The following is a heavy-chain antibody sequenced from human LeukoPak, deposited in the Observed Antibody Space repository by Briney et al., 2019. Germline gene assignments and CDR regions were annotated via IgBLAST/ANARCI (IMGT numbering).Heavy chain of an antibody. Sequence: GASVKVSCKASGGTFSSYAISWVRQAPGQGLEWMGGIIPIFGTANYAQKFQGRVTITADESTSTAYMELSSLRSEDTAVYYCARATMLRLGELSEIDYWGQGTLVTVSS. J-gene: IGHJ4*02. V-gene: IGHV1-69*13. D-gene: IGHD3-16*02. CDR3: ARATMLRLGELSEIDY. CDR2: IIPIFGTA. CDR1: GGTFSSYA.